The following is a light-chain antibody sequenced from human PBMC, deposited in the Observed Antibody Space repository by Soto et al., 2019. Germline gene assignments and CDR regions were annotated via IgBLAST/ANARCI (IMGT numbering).Light chain of an antibody. CDR2: WAS. CDR3: QQYHSDPIT. J-gene: IGKJ5*01. CDR1: QSVLSTSNNKNY. Sequence: DFVMTQSLDSLAVSLGERATTNCKSSQSVLSTSNNKNYLAWFQQKPGQPPKLVIYWASVRASGVPDRFSGSGSGTDFTLTISSLQAEDVAVYYCQQYHSDPITFGQGTRLEI. V-gene: IGKV4-1*01.